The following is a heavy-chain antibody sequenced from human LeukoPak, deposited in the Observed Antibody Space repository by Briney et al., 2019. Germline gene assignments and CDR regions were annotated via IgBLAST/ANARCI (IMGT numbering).Heavy chain of an antibody. V-gene: IGHV3-7*01. D-gene: IGHD1-7*01. Sequence: PGGSLRLSCAASGFTLSSYWMSWVRRAPGKGLEWVANIKQDGSEKYYVDSVKGRFTISRDNAKNSLYLQMNSLRAEDTAVYYCARGNWNYEWGQGTLVTVSS. CDR2: IKQDGSEK. CDR1: GFTLSSYW. J-gene: IGHJ4*02. CDR3: ARGNWNYE.